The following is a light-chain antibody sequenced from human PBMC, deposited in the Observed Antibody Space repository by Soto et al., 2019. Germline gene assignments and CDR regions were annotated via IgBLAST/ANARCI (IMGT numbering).Light chain of an antibody. J-gene: IGKJ4*01. Sequence: IQLTQSPSSLSAPVGDRVTIVCRASESISDYLNWYQLKSGEAPKVLIYSASTLRGGVPSRFSGTGSGTEFTLTISSLQPEDVATYYCQQTFSHLLSFGGGTTVEIK. CDR1: ESISDY. CDR3: QQTFSHLLS. V-gene: IGKV1-39*01. CDR2: SAS.